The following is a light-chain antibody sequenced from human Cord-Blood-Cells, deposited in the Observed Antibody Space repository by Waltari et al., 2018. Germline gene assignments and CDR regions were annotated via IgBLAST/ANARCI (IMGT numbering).Light chain of an antibody. Sequence: EIVMTQSPATLSLSPGERATFSCSASQSVSSSYLSWYQQKPGQSPRLLIYGASTSATGIPARFSGSGSGTDFTLTISSLQHEDFAVYYCQQDYNLPTFGQVTKVEIK. J-gene: IGKJ1*01. CDR1: QSVSSSY. V-gene: IGKV3D-7*01. CDR2: GAS. CDR3: QQDYNLPT.